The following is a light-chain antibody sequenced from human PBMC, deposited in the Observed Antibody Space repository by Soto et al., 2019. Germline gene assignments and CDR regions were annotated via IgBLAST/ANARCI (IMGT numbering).Light chain of an antibody. J-gene: IGKJ2*01. CDR2: GAS. CDR3: QKFGSSPNT. Sequence: EIVLTQSPGTLSLSPGERATLSCRASQSVSSSYLAWYQQKPGQAPRLLIYGASSRATGIPDRFSGSGSGKDFALTISRREPEDFPVYYCQKFGSSPNTFGQGTKLE. CDR1: QSVSSSY. V-gene: IGKV3-20*01.